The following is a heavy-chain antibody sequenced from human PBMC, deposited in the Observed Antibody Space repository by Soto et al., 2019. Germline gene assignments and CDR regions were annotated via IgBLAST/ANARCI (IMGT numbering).Heavy chain of an antibody. CDR1: GFTFGNYG. CDR2: ISGGGGST. CDR3: AKGFIVVVTVIRPDDAFDV. Sequence: EVQLLESGGGLVQPGGSLRLSCAASGFTFGNYGMNWVRQAPGKGLGWVSGISGGGGSTYYGDSVKGRFTISRDPSKNTVFLEMNSLRAEDTAVYYCAKGFIVVVTVIRPDDAFDVWGQGTLVTVSS. J-gene: IGHJ3*01. D-gene: IGHD2-21*02. V-gene: IGHV3-23*01.